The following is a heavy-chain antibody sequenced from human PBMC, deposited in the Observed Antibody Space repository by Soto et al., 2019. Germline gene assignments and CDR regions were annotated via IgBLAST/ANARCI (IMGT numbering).Heavy chain of an antibody. D-gene: IGHD7-27*01. CDR3: ARVWGLDYIDS. CDR1: GASISSSY. J-gene: IGHJ4*02. Sequence: SETLSLTCTVSGASISSSYWSWIRRPPGKGLEWIGYIYHSGSTKYNPSLKSRVTISVDTSKNQFSVKLSSVTAADTAVYYCARVWGLDYIDSWGQGNRVT. CDR2: IYHSGST. V-gene: IGHV4-59*01.